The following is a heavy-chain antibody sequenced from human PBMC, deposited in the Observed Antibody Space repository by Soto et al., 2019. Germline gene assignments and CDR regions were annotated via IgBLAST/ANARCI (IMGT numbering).Heavy chain of an antibody. J-gene: IGHJ4*02. Sequence: EVPLLESGGGLVQPGGSLRLSCAASGFTFSNYAMNWVRQAPGKGLEWVSAISNSFSDGNTHYADSVKGRFTISRDNDKNTVVLEMNSLRAEDTAVYYCAKVFSPEGGNYCDHWGQGTLVTVS. CDR2: ISNSFSDGNT. CDR3: AKVFSPEGGNYCDH. V-gene: IGHV3-23*01. CDR1: GFTFSNYA.